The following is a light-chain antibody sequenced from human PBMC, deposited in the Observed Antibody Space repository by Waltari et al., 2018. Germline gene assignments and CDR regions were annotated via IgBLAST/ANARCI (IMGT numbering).Light chain of an antibody. J-gene: IGKJ4*01. V-gene: IGKV4-1*01. CDR3: QQYYNTPWG. CDR2: WAS. Sequence: DIVMTQSPDSLTLALGERATINCKSSQSVFHNSDNKNYVSWFQQKPGQPPRLLIYWASTRESGVPDRFRGSGSGTDFTLTINNLQPEDVAVYYCQQYYNTPWGFGGGTKVEMK. CDR1: QSVFHNSDNKNY.